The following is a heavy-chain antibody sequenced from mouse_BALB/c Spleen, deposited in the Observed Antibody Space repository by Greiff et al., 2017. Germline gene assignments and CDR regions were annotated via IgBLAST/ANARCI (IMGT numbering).Heavy chain of an antibody. CDR3: ARDYGSRNWYFDV. J-gene: IGHJ1*01. CDR1: GFSLTGYG. Sequence: QVQLQQSGPGLVAPSQSLSITCTVSGFSLTGYGVNWVRQPPGKGLEWLGMIWGDGSTDYNSALKSRLSISKDNSKSQVFLKMNSLQTDDTARYYCARDYGSRNWYFDVWGAGTTVTVSS. V-gene: IGHV2-6-7*01. CDR2: IWGDGST. D-gene: IGHD1-1*01.